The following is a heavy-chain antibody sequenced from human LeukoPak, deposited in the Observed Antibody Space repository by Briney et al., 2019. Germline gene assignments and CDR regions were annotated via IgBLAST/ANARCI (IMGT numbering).Heavy chain of an antibody. D-gene: IGHD3-10*01. CDR2: ISAYNGNT. J-gene: IGHJ4*02. Sequence: ASVKVSCKVSGYTLTELSMHWVRQAPGQGLEWMGWISAYNGNTNYAQKLQGRVTMTTDTSTSTAYMELRSLRSDDTAVYYCARADPFYGSGSGLFDYWGQGTLVTVSS. CDR1: GYTLTELS. V-gene: IGHV1-18*01. CDR3: ARADPFYGSGSGLFDY.